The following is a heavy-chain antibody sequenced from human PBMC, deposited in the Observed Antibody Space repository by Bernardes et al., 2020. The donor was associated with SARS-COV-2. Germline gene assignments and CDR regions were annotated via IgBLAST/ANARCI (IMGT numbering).Heavy chain of an antibody. V-gene: IGHV1-58*02. J-gene: IGHJ6*02. Sequence: VKVSCKASGFTFTSSAMQWVRQARGQRLEWIGWIVVGSGNTNYAQKFQERVTITRDMSTSTAYMELSSLRSEDTAVYYCAAAAYHDILILYGMDVWGQGTTVTVSS. CDR3: AAAAYHDILILYGMDV. CDR1: GFTFTSSA. CDR2: IVVGSGNT. D-gene: IGHD3-9*01.